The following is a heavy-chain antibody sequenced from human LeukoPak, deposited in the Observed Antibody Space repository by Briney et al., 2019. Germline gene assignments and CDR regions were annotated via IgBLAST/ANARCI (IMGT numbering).Heavy chain of an antibody. J-gene: IGHJ4*02. Sequence: SVKVSCKASGGTFSSYAISWVRQAPGQGLEWMGGIIPIFGTANYAQKFQGRVTVAADESTSTAYMELSSLRSEDTAVYYCARGEYYYDSSGYYRSDYFDYWGQGTLVTVSS. CDR2: IIPIFGTA. V-gene: IGHV1-69*01. D-gene: IGHD3-22*01. CDR3: ARGEYYYDSSGYYRSDYFDY. CDR1: GGTFSSYA.